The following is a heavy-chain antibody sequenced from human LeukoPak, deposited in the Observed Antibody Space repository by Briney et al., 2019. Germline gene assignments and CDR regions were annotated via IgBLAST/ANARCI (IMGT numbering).Heavy chain of an antibody. J-gene: IGHJ4*02. Sequence: SETLSLTCTVSGGSISSYYWSWIRQPPGKGLEWIGYIYYSGSTNYNPSLKSRVTISVDTSKNQFSLKLSSVTAADTAVYYCARCRSGGDYELWGQGTLVTVSS. CDR3: ARCRSGGDYEL. D-gene: IGHD2-21*02. CDR2: IYYSGST. CDR1: GGSISSYY. V-gene: IGHV4-59*01.